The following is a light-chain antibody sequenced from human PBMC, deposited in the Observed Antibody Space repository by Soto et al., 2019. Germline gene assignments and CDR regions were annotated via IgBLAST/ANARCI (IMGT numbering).Light chain of an antibody. CDR3: QQYGSSPPLFA. V-gene: IGKV3-20*01. Sequence: EIVLTQSPGTLSLSPGERATLSCRASQSVSSSYLAWYQQKPGQAPRLLIYGASSRATGIPDRFSGSGSGTDITLTISRMEPEDFAVYYGQQYGSSPPLFAFGHGTKVDIK. CDR1: QSVSSSY. CDR2: GAS. J-gene: IGKJ3*01.